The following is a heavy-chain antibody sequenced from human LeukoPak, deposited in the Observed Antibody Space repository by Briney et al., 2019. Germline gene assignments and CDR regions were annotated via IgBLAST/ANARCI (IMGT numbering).Heavy chain of an antibody. V-gene: IGHV3-23*01. Sequence: GGSLRLSCAASGFTFSSYDMSWVRQAPGKGLEWVSAISGSGGSTYYADSVKGRFTISRDNSKNTLYLQMNSLRAEDTAVYYCAKDGELSHSGYWGQGTLVTVSS. CDR3: AKDGELSHSGY. CDR1: GFTFSSYD. D-gene: IGHD3-16*02. CDR2: ISGSGGST. J-gene: IGHJ4*02.